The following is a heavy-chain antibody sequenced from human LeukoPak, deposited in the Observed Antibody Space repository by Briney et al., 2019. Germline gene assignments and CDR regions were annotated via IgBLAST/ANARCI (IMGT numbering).Heavy chain of an antibody. V-gene: IGHV3-20*04. CDR2: INWNGGST. J-gene: IGHJ6*03. Sequence: GGSLRLSCAASGFTFSSYAMSWVRQAPGKGLEWVSGINWNGGSTGYADSVKGRFTISRDNAKNSLYLQMNSLGAEDTALYYCARDSSSSYYYYYYYMDVWGKGTTVTVSS. CDR3: ARDSSSSYYYYYYYMDV. CDR1: GFTFSSYA. D-gene: IGHD6-6*01.